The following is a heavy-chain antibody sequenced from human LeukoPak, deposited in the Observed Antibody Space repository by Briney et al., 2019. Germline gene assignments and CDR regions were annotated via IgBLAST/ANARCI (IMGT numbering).Heavy chain of an antibody. V-gene: IGHV3-43D*04. CDR2: ISWDGGST. CDR1: GFTFDDYA. J-gene: IGHJ4*02. CDR3: AKDIGVVVPAAIGDY. D-gene: IGHD2-2*01. Sequence: GGSLRLSCAASGFTFDDYAMHWVRQAPGKGLEWVSLISWDGGSTHYADSVKGRFTISRDNSKNSLYLQMNSLRAEDTALYYCAKDIGVVVPAAIGDYWGQGTLVTVSS.